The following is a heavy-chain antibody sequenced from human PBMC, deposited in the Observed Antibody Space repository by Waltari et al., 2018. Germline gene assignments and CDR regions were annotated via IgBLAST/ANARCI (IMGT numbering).Heavy chain of an antibody. CDR2: INHSGST. Sequence: QVQLQQWGAGLLKPSETLSLTCAVYGGSFSGYYWSWIRQPPGKGLEWIGEINHSGSTNYNPYLKSRVTISGDTSKNQFSLKMSSVTAADTAVYYCARAHFLVVPLGGAFDIWGQGTMVTVSS. V-gene: IGHV4-34*01. CDR3: ARAHFLVVPLGGAFDI. J-gene: IGHJ3*02. CDR1: GGSFSGYY. D-gene: IGHD2-15*01.